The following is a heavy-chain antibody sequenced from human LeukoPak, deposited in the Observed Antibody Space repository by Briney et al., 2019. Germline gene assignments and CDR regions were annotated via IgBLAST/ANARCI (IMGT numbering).Heavy chain of an antibody. CDR1: GGSISSSSYY. D-gene: IGHD2-2*02. Sequence: SETLSLTCTVSGGSISSSSYYWGWIRQPPGKGLEWIGSIYYTGSTNYNPSLKSRVTISVDTSRNQFSLNLNSLTAADTALYYCARTCSSSSCYMVHWGQGTLVTVSS. V-gene: IGHV4-39*07. CDR2: IYYTGST. CDR3: ARTCSSSSCYMVH. J-gene: IGHJ4*02.